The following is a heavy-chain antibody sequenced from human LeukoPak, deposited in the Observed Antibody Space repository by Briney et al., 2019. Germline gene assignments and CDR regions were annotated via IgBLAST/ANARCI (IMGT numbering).Heavy chain of an antibody. CDR1: GGTFSSYA. CDR3: ARLFYSYGRYYFDY. CDR2: IIPIFGTA. J-gene: IGHJ4*02. D-gene: IGHD5-18*01. Sequence: SVKVSCKASGGTFSSYAISWVRQAPGQGLEWMGRIIPIFGTANYAQKFQGRLTITTDESTSTAYLELSSLRSEDTAVYYCARLFYSYGRYYFDYWGQGTLVTVSS. V-gene: IGHV1-69*05.